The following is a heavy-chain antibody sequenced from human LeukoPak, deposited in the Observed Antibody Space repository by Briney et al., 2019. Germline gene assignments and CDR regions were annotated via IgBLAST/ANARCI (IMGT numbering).Heavy chain of an antibody. CDR3: ARQSRDNNYNYWYFDL. CDR2: ICDSGST. V-gene: IGHV4-39*01. CDR1: GDSISSSSYY. Sequence: SETLSLTCTVSGDSISSSSYYWGWIRQPPGKGLEGIGSICDSGSTYYNPSLKSRVAVSVDTSKTQFSLNLSSVTAADTAVYYCARQSRDNNYNYWYFDLWGRGTLVTVSS. J-gene: IGHJ2*01. D-gene: IGHD4-11*01.